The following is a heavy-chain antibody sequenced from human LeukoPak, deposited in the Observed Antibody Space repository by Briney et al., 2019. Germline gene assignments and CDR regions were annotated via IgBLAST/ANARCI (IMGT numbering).Heavy chain of an antibody. J-gene: IGHJ1*01. CDR2: INHSGST. Sequence: PSETLSLTCTVSGGSISSDSWWSWVRQPPGKGLEWIGEINHSGSTNYNPSLKSRVTISVDTSKNQFSLKLSSVTAADTAVYYCATNNCSGGSCYPRRRYFQHWGQGTLVTVSS. V-gene: IGHV4-4*02. D-gene: IGHD2-15*01. CDR3: ATNNCSGGSCYPRRRYFQH. CDR1: GGSISSDSW.